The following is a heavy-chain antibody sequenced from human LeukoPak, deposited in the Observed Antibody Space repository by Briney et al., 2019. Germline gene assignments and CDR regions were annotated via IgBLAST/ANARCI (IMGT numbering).Heavy chain of an antibody. CDR1: GGTFSSYA. J-gene: IGHJ6*03. D-gene: IGHD6-13*01. CDR2: IIPIFGTA. CDR3: ARVPSAAGNYYYYMDV. V-gene: IGHV1-69*01. Sequence: SVKVSCRASGGTFSSYAISWVRQAPGQGLEWMGGIIPIFGTANYAQKFQGRVTITADESTSTAYMELSSLRSEDTAVYYCARVPSAAGNYYYYMDVWGKGTTVTVSS.